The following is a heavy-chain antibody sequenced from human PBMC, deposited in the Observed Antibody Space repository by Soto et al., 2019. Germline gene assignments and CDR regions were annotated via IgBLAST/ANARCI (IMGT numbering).Heavy chain of an antibody. Sequence: GGSLRLSCAASGFTFSSYGMHWVRQAPGKGLEWVAVIWYDGSNKYYADSVKGRFTISRDNSKNTLYLQMNSLRAEDTAVYYCARDHGILRLESPAYWGQGTLVTVSS. D-gene: IGHD5-12*01. CDR3: ARDHGILRLESPAY. J-gene: IGHJ4*02. V-gene: IGHV3-33*01. CDR1: GFTFSSYG. CDR2: IWYDGSNK.